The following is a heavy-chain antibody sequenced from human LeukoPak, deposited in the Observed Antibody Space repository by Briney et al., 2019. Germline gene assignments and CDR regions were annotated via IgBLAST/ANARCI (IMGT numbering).Heavy chain of an antibody. J-gene: IGHJ4*02. V-gene: IGHV4-34*01. CDR2: INHSGST. D-gene: IGHD2-15*01. CDR3: ARGSQSLGYCSGGSCRAKIFDY. CDR1: GFTFSSYA. Sequence: PGGSLRLSCAASGFTFSSYAMHWIRQPPGKGLEWIGEINHSGSTNYNPSLKSRVTISVDTSKNQFSLKLSSVTAADTAVYYCARGSQSLGYCSGGSCRAKIFDYWGQGTLVTVSS.